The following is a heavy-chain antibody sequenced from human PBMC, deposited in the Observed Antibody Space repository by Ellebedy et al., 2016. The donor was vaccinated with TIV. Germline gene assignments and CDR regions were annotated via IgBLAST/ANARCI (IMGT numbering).Heavy chain of an antibody. V-gene: IGHV5-51*01. D-gene: IGHD3-16*02. J-gene: IGHJ5*02. CDR1: GFTFTRYW. CDR3: ARSLGEVSDWFVP. Sequence: KVSCKGSGFTFTRYWIGWVRQMPGKGLEWMGIIYPGDYDNRYSPSFQGQVTIPVHKSISTAYLQWRSLKASDTAMYYCARSLGEVSDWFVPWGQGTLVIVSS. CDR2: IYPGDYDN.